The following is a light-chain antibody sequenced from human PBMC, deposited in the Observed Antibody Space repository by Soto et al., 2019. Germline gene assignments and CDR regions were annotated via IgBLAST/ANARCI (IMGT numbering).Light chain of an antibody. CDR3: AAWDDGXXXXX. Sequence: QAVVTQPPSASGTPGQRVXISCSGSNSNVGNXTVNWYQQFPXXXPRLLIEANNQRPSGVPDRFSGSKSANSASLAISGLXXEDEADYYCAAWDDGXXXXXFGXGTKLTVL. CDR2: ANN. J-gene: IGLJ3*02. CDR1: NSNVGNXT. V-gene: IGLV1-44*01.